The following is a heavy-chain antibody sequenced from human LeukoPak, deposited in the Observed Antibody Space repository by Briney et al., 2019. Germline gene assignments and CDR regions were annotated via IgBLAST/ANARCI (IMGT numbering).Heavy chain of an antibody. CDR2: ISGSGGST. CDR3: AKGAPYCSGGSCHNWFDP. D-gene: IGHD2-15*01. V-gene: IGHV3-23*01. CDR1: GFTFSSYA. J-gene: IGHJ5*02. Sequence: LSGGFLRLSCAASGFTFSSYAMSWVRQAPGKGLEWVSAISGSGGSTYYADSVKGRFTISRDNSKNTLYLQMNSLRAEDTAVYYCAKGAPYCSGGSCHNWFDPWGQGTLVTVSS.